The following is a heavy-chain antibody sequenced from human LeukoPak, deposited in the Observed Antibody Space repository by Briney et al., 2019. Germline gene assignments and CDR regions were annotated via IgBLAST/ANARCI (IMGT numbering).Heavy chain of an antibody. J-gene: IGHJ1*01. D-gene: IGHD3-22*01. Sequence: SETLSLTCTVSGSSISSGGYYWGWIRQPPGKGLEWIGSIYYSGSTYYNPSLKSRVTISVDTSKNQFSLNLRSVTAADTATFYCARRRYFDGSGYLEWGQGTLLSVSS. CDR3: ARRRYFDGSGYLE. V-gene: IGHV4-39*01. CDR1: GSSISSGGYY. CDR2: IYYSGST.